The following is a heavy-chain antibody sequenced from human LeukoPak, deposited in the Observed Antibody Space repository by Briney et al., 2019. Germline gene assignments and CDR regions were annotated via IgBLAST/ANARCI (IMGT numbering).Heavy chain of an antibody. CDR1: GFTFGDYA. CDR2: IRSKAYGGTT. V-gene: IGHV3-49*03. Sequence: GRSLRLSCTASGFTFGDYAMSWFRQAPGKGLEWVGFIRSKAYGGTTEYAASVKGRFTISRDDSKSIAYLQMNSLKTEDTAVYYCTREGGEKPFDIWGQGTMVTVSS. D-gene: IGHD3-16*01. CDR3: TREGGEKPFDI. J-gene: IGHJ3*02.